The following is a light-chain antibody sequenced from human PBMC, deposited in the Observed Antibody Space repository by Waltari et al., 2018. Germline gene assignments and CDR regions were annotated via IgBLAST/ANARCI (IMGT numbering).Light chain of an antibody. CDR2: GAV. V-gene: IGKV1-39*01. CDR3: QQSYKAPLT. J-gene: IGKJ2*01. CDR1: QPVSIY. Sequence: DIQMTQSPSALSASVGDRVALTCRASQPVSIYLTWYQQIPGKAPNLLIYGAVNLQDGVPSRFTGRGSGTDFTLTISSLHPEDFGTYYCQQSYKAPLTFGQGTKLQIK.